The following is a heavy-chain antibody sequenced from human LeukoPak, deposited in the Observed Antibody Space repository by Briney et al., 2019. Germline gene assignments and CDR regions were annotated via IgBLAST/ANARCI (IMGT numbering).Heavy chain of an antibody. V-gene: IGHV4-59*01. J-gene: IGHJ5*02. D-gene: IGHD5-12*01. Sequence: SETLSLTCTVSGGSISSYYWSWIQQPPGKGLEWIGYIYYSGSTNYNPSLKSRVTISVDTSKNQFSLKLSSVTAADTAVYYCARGRSGYDYETNWFDPWGQGTLVTVSS. CDR1: GGSISSYY. CDR3: ARGRSGYDYETNWFDP. CDR2: IYYSGST.